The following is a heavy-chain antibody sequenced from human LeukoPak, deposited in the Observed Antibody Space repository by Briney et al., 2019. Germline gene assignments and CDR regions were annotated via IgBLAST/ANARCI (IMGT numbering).Heavy chain of an antibody. CDR2: ISFDGRNK. J-gene: IGHJ4*02. V-gene: IGHV3-30*03. CDR1: GFTFSTYG. D-gene: IGHD2-2*01. CDR3: AREYRSCSGTTCSAFDY. Sequence: PGGSLGLSCAASGFTFSTYGMHWVRQAPGKGLEWVAVISFDGRNKYYADSVKGRFTISRDNSKNTLYLQMNSLRAEDTAMYYCAREYRSCSGTTCSAFDYWGQGTLVTVTS.